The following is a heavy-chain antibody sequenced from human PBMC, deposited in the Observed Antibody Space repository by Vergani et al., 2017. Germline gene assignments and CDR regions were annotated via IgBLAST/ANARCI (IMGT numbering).Heavy chain of an antibody. V-gene: IGHV3-15*01. CDR2: IRSKNDGGTA. J-gene: IGHJ4*02. D-gene: IGHD2-2*02. CDR3: YTDYHDY. CDR1: GITFKNAW. Sequence: EVQVVESGGGLIKPGGSLRLSCVVSGITFKNAWINWVRQAPGKGLEWIGRIRSKNDGGTADYAAPLKGRFTISRDDSTDSAFLLVNNLKTEDTAVYSCYTDYHDYWGPGTLVTVSS.